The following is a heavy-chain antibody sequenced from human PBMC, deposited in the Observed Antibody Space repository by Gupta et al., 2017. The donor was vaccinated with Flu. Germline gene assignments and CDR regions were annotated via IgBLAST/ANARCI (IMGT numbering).Heavy chain of an antibody. CDR2: ISPSGEET. Sequence: EVQLLESGGGLVQPGGSLRLSCAASGFNFNTYEMTWVRQAPGKGLEWVSTISPSGEETHFADSAKGRFTISRDNSKNTLYRQMXRXRADDTXVYFGSKGSACDFWGQGTLVTVSS. J-gene: IGHJ4*02. V-gene: IGHV3-23*01. CDR3: SKGSACDF. CDR1: GFNFNTYE.